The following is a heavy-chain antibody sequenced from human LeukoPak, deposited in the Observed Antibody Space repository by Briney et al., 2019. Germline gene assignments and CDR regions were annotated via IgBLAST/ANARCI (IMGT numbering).Heavy chain of an antibody. CDR1: GGSFSGYF. CDR3: ARGPSVIYDILTGYYYFDY. CDR2: INHSGST. V-gene: IGHV4-34*01. Sequence: SETLSLTCAVSGGSFSGYFWTWIRQPPGKGLEWIGEINHSGSTNYNPSLKSRVTISLDTSKNQFSLQLSSVTAADTAVYYCARGPSVIYDILTGYYYFDYWGQGTLVTVCS. D-gene: IGHD3-9*01. J-gene: IGHJ4*02.